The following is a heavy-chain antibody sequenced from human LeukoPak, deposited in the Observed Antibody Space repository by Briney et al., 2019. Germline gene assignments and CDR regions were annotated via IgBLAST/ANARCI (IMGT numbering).Heavy chain of an antibody. J-gene: IGHJ4*02. Sequence: PGRSLRLSCAASGFTFSSYGMHWVRQAPGKGLEWVAVIWYDGSNKYYADSVKGRFTISRDNSKNTLYLQMNSLRAEDTAVYYCARDGRYYDSSGYSFDYWGQGTLVTVSS. CDR1: GFTFSSYG. D-gene: IGHD3-22*01. CDR3: ARDGRYYDSSGYSFDY. CDR2: IWYDGSNK. V-gene: IGHV3-33*01.